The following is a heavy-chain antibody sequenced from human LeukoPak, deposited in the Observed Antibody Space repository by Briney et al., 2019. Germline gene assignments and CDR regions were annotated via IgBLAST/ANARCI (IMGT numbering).Heavy chain of an antibody. CDR1: GFTFSSYW. CDR2: INHSGST. D-gene: IGHD3-10*01. Sequence: PGGSLRLSCAASGFTFSSYWMSWVRQPPGKGLEWIGEINHSGSTNYNPSLKSRVSISVDTSKNQFSLKLSSVTAADTAVYYCARITPNLLWFGEFRGFDYWGQGTLVTVSS. J-gene: IGHJ4*02. CDR3: ARITPNLLWFGEFRGFDY. V-gene: IGHV4-34*01.